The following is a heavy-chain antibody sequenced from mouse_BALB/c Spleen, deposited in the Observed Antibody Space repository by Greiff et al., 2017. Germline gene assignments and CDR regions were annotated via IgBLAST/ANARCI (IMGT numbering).Heavy chain of an antibody. CDR2: ISYDGSN. CDR3: AREEITKYFDV. CDR1: GYSITSGYY. V-gene: IGHV3-6*02. D-gene: IGHD2-4*01. J-gene: IGHJ1*01. Sequence: DVQLQESGPGLVKPSQSLSLTCSVTGYSITSGYYWNWIRQFPGNKLEWMGYISYDGSNNYNPSLKNRISITRDTSKNQFFLKLNSVTTEDTATYYGAREEITKYFDVWGAGTTVTVSS.